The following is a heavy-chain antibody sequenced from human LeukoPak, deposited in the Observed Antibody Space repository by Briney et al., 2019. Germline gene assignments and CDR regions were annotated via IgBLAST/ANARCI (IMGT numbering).Heavy chain of an antibody. V-gene: IGHV1-8*02. D-gene: IGHD6-19*01. CDR3: AREDSSGWYSAYYYYYGMDV. Sequence: ASVKVSCKASGGTFSSYAINWVRQATGQGLEWMGWMNPNSGNTGYAQKFQGRVTMTRNTSISTAYMELSSLRSEDTAVYYCAREDSSGWYSAYYYYYGMDVWGQGTTVTVSS. J-gene: IGHJ6*02. CDR1: GGTFSSYA. CDR2: MNPNSGNT.